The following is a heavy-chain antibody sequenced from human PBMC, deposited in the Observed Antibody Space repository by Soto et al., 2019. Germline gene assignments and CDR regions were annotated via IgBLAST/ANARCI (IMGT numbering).Heavy chain of an antibody. CDR2: ISGSGDST. J-gene: IGHJ5*02. D-gene: IGHD3-3*01. CDR3: AKAGTIFGVVMNNWFDP. V-gene: IGHV3-23*01. Sequence: PGGSLRLSCAASGFTFSSYAMNWVRQAPGKGLEWVSVISGSGDSTYYADSVKGQFTISRDNSKNTLYLQMNSLRAEDTALYYCAKAGTIFGVVMNNWFDPWGQGTLVTVSS. CDR1: GFTFSSYA.